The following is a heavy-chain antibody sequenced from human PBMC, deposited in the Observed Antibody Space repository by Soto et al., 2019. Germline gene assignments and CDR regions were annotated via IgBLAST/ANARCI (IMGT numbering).Heavy chain of an antibody. Sequence: QVQLQESGPGLVKPSETLSLTCTVSDDSISTYYWGWIRQPPGKGLECIGYIFYTGTTKYNPSLKSRVTISLDTSKNQFSLKLSSVTAADTAVYYCARHYPIGNNWNYYDYWGQGTLVTVSS. V-gene: IGHV4-59*08. J-gene: IGHJ4*02. CDR3: ARHYPIGNNWNYYDY. D-gene: IGHD1-1*01. CDR1: DDSISTYY. CDR2: IFYTGTT.